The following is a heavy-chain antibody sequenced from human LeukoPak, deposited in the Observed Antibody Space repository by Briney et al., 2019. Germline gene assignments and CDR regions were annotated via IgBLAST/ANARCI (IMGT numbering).Heavy chain of an antibody. D-gene: IGHD1-26*01. V-gene: IGHV3-74*01. CDR1: GFTFSSYW. CDR3: ARIGAATYAFDI. J-gene: IGHJ3*02. CDR2: IKSDGSST. Sequence: GGSRRLSCAASGFTFSSYWMHWVRQAPGKGLVWVSRIKSDGSSTTYADSVKGRFTISRDNAKNTLYLQMNSLRADDTAVYYCARIGAATYAFDIWGQGTMVTVSS.